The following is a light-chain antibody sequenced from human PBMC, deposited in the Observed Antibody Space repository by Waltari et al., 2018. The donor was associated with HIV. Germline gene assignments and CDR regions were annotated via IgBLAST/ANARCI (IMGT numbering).Light chain of an antibody. CDR3: CSFAGSYTLV. V-gene: IGLV2-11*01. Sequence: GKAPKLMIYDVTKRPSGVPDRFSGSKSGNTASLTISGLQAEDEAAYYCCSFAGSYTLVFGGGTKLTVL. CDR2: DVT. J-gene: IGLJ3*02.